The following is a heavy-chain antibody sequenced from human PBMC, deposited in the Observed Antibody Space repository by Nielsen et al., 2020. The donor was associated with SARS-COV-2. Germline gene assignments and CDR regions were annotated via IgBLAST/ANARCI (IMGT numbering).Heavy chain of an antibody. V-gene: IGHV3-23*01. Sequence: GGSLRLSCAASGFTFDIYAMSWVRQAPGKGLEWVSSISGNGGSTYYTGSVKGRFTMSRDNSKNTVSLQMNSLRDEDTAVYYCAKAPQFYDSSAYDYWGQGTLVNVSS. CDR2: ISGNGGST. D-gene: IGHD3-22*01. CDR1: GFTFDIYA. J-gene: IGHJ4*02. CDR3: AKAPQFYDSSAYDY.